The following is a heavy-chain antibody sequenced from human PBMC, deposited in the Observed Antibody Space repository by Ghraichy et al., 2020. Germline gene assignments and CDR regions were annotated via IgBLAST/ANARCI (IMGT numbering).Heavy chain of an antibody. D-gene: IGHD3-22*01. CDR2: IYHSGST. Sequence: GTLSLTCAVSGGSISSSNWWSWVRQPPGKGLEWIGEIYHSGSTNYNPSLKSRVTISVDKSKNQFSLKLSSVTAADTALYYCARSPYYDSSGLRAFDIWGQGTMVTVSS. CDR1: GGSISSSNW. CDR3: ARSPYYDSSGLRAFDI. J-gene: IGHJ3*02. V-gene: IGHV4-4*02.